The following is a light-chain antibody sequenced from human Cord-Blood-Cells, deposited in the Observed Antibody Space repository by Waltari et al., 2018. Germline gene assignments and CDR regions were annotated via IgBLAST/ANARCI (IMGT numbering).Light chain of an antibody. J-gene: IGLJ2*01. CDR1: SSDVGSYNL. V-gene: IGLV2-23*01. CDR2: EGS. Sequence: QSALTQPASVSGSPGQSITISCTGTSSDVGSYNLVSWYQQHPGKAPKLMIYEGSKRPSGVSNRFSGSKYGNTASLTSSGLQAEDEADYYCCSYAGSVVFGGGTKLTVL. CDR3: CSYAGSVV.